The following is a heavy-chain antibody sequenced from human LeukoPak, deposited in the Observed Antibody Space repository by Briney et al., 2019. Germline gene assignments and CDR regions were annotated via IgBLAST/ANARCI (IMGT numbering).Heavy chain of an antibody. CDR2: ISGSGGST. J-gene: IGHJ4*02. V-gene: IGHV3-23*01. CDR3: AGTDQLLYPYYFDY. D-gene: IGHD2-2*02. CDR1: GFTFSSYA. Sequence: GGSLRLSCAASGFTFSSYAMSWVRQAPGKGLEWVSAISGSGGSTYYADSVKGRFTISRDNSKNTLYLQMNSLGAEDTAVYYCAGTDQLLYPYYFDYWGQGTLVTVSS.